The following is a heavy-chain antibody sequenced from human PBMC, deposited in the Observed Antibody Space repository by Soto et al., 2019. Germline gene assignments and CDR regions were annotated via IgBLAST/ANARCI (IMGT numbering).Heavy chain of an antibody. V-gene: IGHV4-34*01. J-gene: IGHJ4*02. CDR3: ARDHSQYYDFWSGYREGGFDY. Sequence: SETLSLTCAVYGGSFSGYYWSWIRQPPGKGLEWIGEINHSGSTNYNPSLKSRVTISVDTSKNQFSLKLSSVTAADTAVYYCARDHSQYYDFWSGYREGGFDYWGQGTLVTAPQ. CDR1: GGSFSGYY. CDR2: INHSGST. D-gene: IGHD3-3*01.